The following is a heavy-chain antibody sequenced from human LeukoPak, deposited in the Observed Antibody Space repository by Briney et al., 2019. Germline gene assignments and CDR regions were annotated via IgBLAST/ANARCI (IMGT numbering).Heavy chain of an antibody. CDR1: GYTFTGYY. Sequence: ASVKVSCKASGYTFTGYYMHWVRQAPGQGLEWMGWINPNSGGTNYAQKFQGRVTMTRDTSISTAYMELSRLRSDDTAVYYCARGPGGWYGSYWFDPWGEGTLVTVSS. J-gene: IGHJ5*02. CDR2: INPNSGGT. CDR3: ARGPGGWYGSYWFDP. V-gene: IGHV1-2*02. D-gene: IGHD6-19*01.